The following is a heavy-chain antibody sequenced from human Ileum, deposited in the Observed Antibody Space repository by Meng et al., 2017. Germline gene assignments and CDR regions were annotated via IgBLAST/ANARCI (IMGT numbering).Heavy chain of an antibody. CDR1: EFTFNLYW. D-gene: IGHD3-22*01. Sequence: GGSLRLSCTASEFTFNLYWMHWVSQAPGKGLVGVSRINSDGGRISYADSVKGRFTISRDNAKNTLYLQMNSLRAEDTAVYYCARGGPDYYESSGYRDYWGQGTLVTVSS. CDR2: INSDGGRI. J-gene: IGHJ4*02. V-gene: IGHV3-74*01. CDR3: ARGGPDYYESSGYRDY.